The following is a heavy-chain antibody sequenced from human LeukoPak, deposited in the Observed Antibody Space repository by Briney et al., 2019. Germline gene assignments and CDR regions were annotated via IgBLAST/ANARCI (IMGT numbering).Heavy chain of an antibody. V-gene: IGHV3-23*01. CDR2: ISGSGGST. J-gene: IGHJ4*02. CDR3: AKDRLDYDILTGYYDY. CDR1: GFTFSSYA. Sequence: GGSLRLSCAASGFTFSSYATSWVRQAPGKGLEWVSAISGSGGSTYYADSVKGRFTISRDNSKNTLYLQMNSLRAEDTAVYYCAKDRLDYDILTGYYDYWGQGTLVTVSS. D-gene: IGHD3-9*01.